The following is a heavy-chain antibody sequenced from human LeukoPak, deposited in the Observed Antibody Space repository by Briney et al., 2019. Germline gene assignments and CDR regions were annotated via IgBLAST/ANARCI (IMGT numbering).Heavy chain of an antibody. D-gene: IGHD6-19*01. J-gene: IGHJ5*02. CDR2: IYHNGGT. CDR1: GGSIINYY. CDR3: AKVVSGWFDP. Sequence: PSETLSLTCTVSGGSIINYYWTWIRQPPGKGLEWIWSIYHNGGTNYNPSLESRVTMSVDTSKNQFFLKMTSVTAADTAVYYCAKVVSGWFDPWGQGTLVTVSS. V-gene: IGHV4-59*01.